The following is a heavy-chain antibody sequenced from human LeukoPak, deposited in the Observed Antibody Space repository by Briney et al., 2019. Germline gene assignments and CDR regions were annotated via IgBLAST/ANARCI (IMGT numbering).Heavy chain of an antibody. D-gene: IGHD2-21*01. J-gene: IGHJ3*01. V-gene: IGHV3-30*03. CDR1: GFTFNSYG. CDR3: ARVDGEDAFDL. CDR2: ISYDGSNK. Sequence: PGRSLRLSCAASGFTFNSYGMHWVRQAPGKGLEWVAIISYDGSNKYYADSVKGRFTVSRDNAKNSLYLQMNSLRVEDTAVYFCARVDGEDAFDLWGQGTMVTVSS.